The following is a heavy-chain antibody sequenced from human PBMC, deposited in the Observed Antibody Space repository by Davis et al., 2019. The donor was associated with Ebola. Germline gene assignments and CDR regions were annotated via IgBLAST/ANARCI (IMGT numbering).Heavy chain of an antibody. D-gene: IGHD3-9*01. Sequence: GESLKISCAASGFTFSSYGMHWVRQAPGKGLEWVAVIWYDGSNKYYADSVKGRFTISRDNSKNSLYLQMNSLRAEDTAVYYCARGSGVYFDWLSFDYWGQGTLVTVSS. J-gene: IGHJ4*02. CDR2: IWYDGSNK. CDR3: ARGSGVYFDWLSFDY. CDR1: GFTFSSYG. V-gene: IGHV3-33*01.